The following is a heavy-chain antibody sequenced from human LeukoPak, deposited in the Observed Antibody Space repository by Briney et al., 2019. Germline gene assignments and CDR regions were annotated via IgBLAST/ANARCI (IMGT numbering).Heavy chain of an antibody. CDR2: MNSNSGNT. D-gene: IGHD3-3*01. CDR3: ARGPFSYYDFWSGYFQQLNYFDY. Sequence: ASVKVSCKASGYTFTSYGINWVRQATGQGLEWMGWMNSNSGNTGYAQKFQGRVTITRNTSISTAYMELSSLRSEDTAVYYCARGPFSYYDFWSGYFQQLNYFDYWGQGTLVTVSS. V-gene: IGHV1-8*03. CDR1: GYTFTSYG. J-gene: IGHJ4*02.